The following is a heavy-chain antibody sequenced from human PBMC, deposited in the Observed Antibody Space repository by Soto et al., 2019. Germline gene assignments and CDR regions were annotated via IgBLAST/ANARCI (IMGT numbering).Heavy chain of an antibody. CDR1: GFTFSSYA. V-gene: IGHV3-23*01. D-gene: IGHD3-3*01. Sequence: PGGSLRLSCAASGFTFSSYAMSWVRQAPGKGLEWVSAISGSGGSTYYADSVKGRFTISRDNSKNTLYLQMNSLRAEDTAVYYCAKVTYYDFWSGYDGGMDVWGQGTTVTVS. CDR2: ISGSGGST. CDR3: AKVTYYDFWSGYDGGMDV. J-gene: IGHJ6*02.